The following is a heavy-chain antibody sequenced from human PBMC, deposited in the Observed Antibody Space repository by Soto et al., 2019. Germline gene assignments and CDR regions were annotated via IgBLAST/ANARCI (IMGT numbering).Heavy chain of an antibody. CDR3: AKEGITRTILNWFDP. V-gene: IGHV3-23*01. CDR2: ISGSGGST. J-gene: IGHJ5*02. Sequence: PGVSLRLSCVASGFTFSSYAMSWVRQAPGKGLEWVSAISGSGGSTYYADSVKGRFTISRDNSKNTLYLQMNSLRAEDTAVYYCAKEGITRTILNWFDPWGKGTRGTISS. CDR1: GFTFSSYA. D-gene: IGHD3-10*01.